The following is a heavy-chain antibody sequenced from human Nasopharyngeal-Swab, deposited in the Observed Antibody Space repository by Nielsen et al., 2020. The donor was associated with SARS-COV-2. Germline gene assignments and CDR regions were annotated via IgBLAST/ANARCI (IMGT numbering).Heavy chain of an antibody. V-gene: IGHV4-34*01. D-gene: IGHD1-26*01. CDR1: GGSFSGYY. Sequence: SETLSLTCAVYGGSFSGYYWSWIRQPPGKGLEWIGEINHSGSTNYNPSLKSRVTISVDTSKNQFSLKLSSVTATDTAVYYCARISGSGAFDYWGQGTLVTVSS. J-gene: IGHJ4*02. CDR3: ARISGSGAFDY. CDR2: INHSGST.